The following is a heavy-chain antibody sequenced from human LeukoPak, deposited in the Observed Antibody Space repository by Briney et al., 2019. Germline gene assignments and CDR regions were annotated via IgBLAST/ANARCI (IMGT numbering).Heavy chain of an antibody. D-gene: IGHD6-13*01. V-gene: IGHV3-7*01. CDR3: ARDRYSSSWYEYYFDY. CDR2: MKQDGREK. Sequence: GGSLRLSCVASGFIFSNYWMSWVRQVPGKGLEWVANMKQDGREKYLVDSVKGRFTISRDNAKNSLYLQMNSLRAEDTAVYYCARDRYSSSWYEYYFDYWGQGTLVTVSS. CDR1: GFIFSNYW. J-gene: IGHJ4*02.